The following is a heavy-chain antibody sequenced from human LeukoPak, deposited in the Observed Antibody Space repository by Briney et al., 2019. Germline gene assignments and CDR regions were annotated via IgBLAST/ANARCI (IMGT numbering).Heavy chain of an antibody. D-gene: IGHD4-17*01. CDR2: IYYSGST. V-gene: IGHV4-59*12. Sequence: SETLSLTCTVSGGSISSYYWSWIRQPPGKGLEWIGYIYYSGSTNYNPSLKSRVTISVDTSKNQFSLKLSSVTAADTAVYYCAREEALYGDTTSRFDYWGQGTLVTVSS. CDR1: GGSISSYY. CDR3: AREEALYGDTTSRFDY. J-gene: IGHJ4*02.